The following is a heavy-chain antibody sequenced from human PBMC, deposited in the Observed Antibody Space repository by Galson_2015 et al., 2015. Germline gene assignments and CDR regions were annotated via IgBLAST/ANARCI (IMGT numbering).Heavy chain of an antibody. CDR1: GFTFSTYG. Sequence: SLRLSCAASGFTFSTYGMHWVRQAPGKGLEWVALMSYDGSSKYYADSVKGRFTISRDSSENTLYLQMNSLRVDDTAVYYCAKGGDGYNYRFDYCGQGTLVTVSS. D-gene: IGHD5-24*01. J-gene: IGHJ4*02. V-gene: IGHV3-30*18. CDR3: AKGGDGYNYRFDY. CDR2: MSYDGSSK.